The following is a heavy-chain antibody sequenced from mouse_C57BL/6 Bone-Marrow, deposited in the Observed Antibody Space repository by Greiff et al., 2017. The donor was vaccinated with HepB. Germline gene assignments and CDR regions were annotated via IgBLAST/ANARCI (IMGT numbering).Heavy chain of an antibody. J-gene: IGHJ2*01. V-gene: IGHV10-1*01. Sequence: EVKLQESGGGLVQPKGSLKLSCAASGFSFNTYAMNWVRQAPGKGLEWVARIRSKSNNYATYYADSVKDRFTISRDNSESMLYLQMNNLKTEDTAMYYCVGGVFDYWGQGTTLTVSS. CDR2: IRSKSNNYAT. CDR3: VGGVFDY. CDR1: GFSFNTYA.